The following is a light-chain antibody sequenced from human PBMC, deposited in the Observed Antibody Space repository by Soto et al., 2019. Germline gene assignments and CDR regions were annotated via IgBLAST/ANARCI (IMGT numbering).Light chain of an antibody. V-gene: IGKV3-20*01. CDR2: GAS. CDR3: QQYDRSPIT. Sequence: EIVLTQPPGTLSLSPGERATLSCRASQSVSRSYLAWYQQKPGQAPRLLIYGASSRATGIPDRFSGSGSGTDFTLTISRLEPEDFAVYYCQQYDRSPITFGQGTRLEIK. J-gene: IGKJ5*01. CDR1: QSVSRSY.